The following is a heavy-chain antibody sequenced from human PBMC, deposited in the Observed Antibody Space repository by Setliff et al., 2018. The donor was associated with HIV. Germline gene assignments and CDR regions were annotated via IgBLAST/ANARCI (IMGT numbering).Heavy chain of an antibody. V-gene: IGHV1-2*02. Sequence: ASVKVSCKASGYTFTGYYMHWVRQAPGQGLEWMGWISPNFGHTNYAQNFLGRVTMTIDTSTSRAYMELRSLRSDDTAMYFCARLGSGWSDSYYYAMDIWGQGTTVTVSS. J-gene: IGHJ6*02. CDR3: ARLGSGWSDSYYYAMDI. CDR1: GYTFTGYY. CDR2: ISPNFGHT. D-gene: IGHD6-19*01.